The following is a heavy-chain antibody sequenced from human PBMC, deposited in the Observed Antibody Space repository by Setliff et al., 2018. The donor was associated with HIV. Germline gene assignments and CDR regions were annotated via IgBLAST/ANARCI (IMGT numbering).Heavy chain of an antibody. Sequence: ASVKVSCKASGYTFTSYGISWVRQAPGQGLEWMGWISAYNGNTNYAQKHQGRVTMTTDTSTSTAYMELRSLRSDDTAVYYCARPAYYYGSGSYNWFDPWGQGTLVTVSS. D-gene: IGHD3-10*01. J-gene: IGHJ5*02. V-gene: IGHV1-18*01. CDR1: GYTFTSYG. CDR2: ISAYNGNT. CDR3: ARPAYYYGSGSYNWFDP.